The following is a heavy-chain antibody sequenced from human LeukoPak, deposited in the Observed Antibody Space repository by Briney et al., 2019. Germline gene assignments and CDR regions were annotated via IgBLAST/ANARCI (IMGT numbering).Heavy chain of an antibody. CDR1: GFTFSSYA. J-gene: IGHJ4*02. CDR2: ISYDGSNK. D-gene: IGHD3-16*01. V-gene: IGHV3-30-3*01. CDR3: AGGIYDYVSLPDY. Sequence: AGGSLRLSCAASGFTFSSYAMHWVRQAPGKGLEWVAVISYDGSNKYYADSVKGRFTISRDNSKNTLYLQMNSLRAEDTAVYYCAGGIYDYVSLPDYWGQGTLVTVSS.